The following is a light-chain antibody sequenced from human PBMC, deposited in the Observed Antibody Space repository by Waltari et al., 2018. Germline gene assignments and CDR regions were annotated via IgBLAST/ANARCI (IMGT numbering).Light chain of an antibody. V-gene: IGLV2-11*01. CDR2: DAS. Sequence: QSALTQPRSVSGSPGPSVTISCTGTSRDVGGYNYVSWYQQHPGKVPKLIIFDASTPPSGLPNRCAGSNSGNTASLTISGLLAEDEADYYCCSYAGSYTLVFGGGTKMTVL. CDR1: SRDVGGYNY. J-gene: IGLJ2*01. CDR3: CSYAGSYTLV.